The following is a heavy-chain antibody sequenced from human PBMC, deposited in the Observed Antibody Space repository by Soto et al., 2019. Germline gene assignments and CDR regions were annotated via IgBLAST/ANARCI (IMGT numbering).Heavy chain of an antibody. CDR2: INNSGST. CDR1: GGAFSGYY. Sequence: SETLSLTCAVYGGAFSGYYWSWIRQPPGKGLEWIGEINNSGSTNYNPSLKSRVTISVDTSKNQFSLKLSSVTAADTAVYYCARGYYYGSGSYYPGYYYYGMDVWGQGTTVTVS. CDR3: ARGYYYGSGSYYPGYYYYGMDV. D-gene: IGHD3-10*01. J-gene: IGHJ6*02. V-gene: IGHV4-34*01.